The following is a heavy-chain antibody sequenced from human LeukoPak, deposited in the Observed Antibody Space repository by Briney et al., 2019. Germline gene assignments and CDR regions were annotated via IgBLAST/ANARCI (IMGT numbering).Heavy chain of an antibody. CDR1: GGSISSGGHS. J-gene: IGHJ4*02. V-gene: IGHV4-30-2*01. D-gene: IGHD5-24*01. Sequence: SSETLSLTCAVSGGSISSGGHSWSWIRQPPGKGLEWIGYIYHSGSTYYNPSLKSRVTISVDRSKNQSSLKLSSVTAADTAVYYCARGQRWLQSDFDYWGQGTLVTVSS. CDR2: IYHSGST. CDR3: ARGQRWLQSDFDY.